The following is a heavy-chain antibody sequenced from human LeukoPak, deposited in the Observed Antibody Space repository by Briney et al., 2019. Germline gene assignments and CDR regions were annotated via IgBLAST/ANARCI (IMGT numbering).Heavy chain of an antibody. Sequence: SEIRWLTCTLAGGCIGNECWCWIRPPPWKRQEWIGSIYDTWNTNYNPSLNSRLTISVETSKNQFSLKLSSVTAADTAVYYCARATYGDYVKWFDPWGQGTLVTVSS. D-gene: IGHD4-17*01. CDR1: GGCIGNEC. V-gene: IGHV4-59*01. J-gene: IGHJ5*02. CDR3: ARATYGDYVKWFDP. CDR2: IYDTWNT.